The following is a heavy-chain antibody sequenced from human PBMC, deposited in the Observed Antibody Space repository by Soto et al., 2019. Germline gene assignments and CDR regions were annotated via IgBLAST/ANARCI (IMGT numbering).Heavy chain of an antibody. CDR2: IIPMFGTA. CDR3: AREGLVLVPTIVNSDYYYYAMDV. V-gene: IGHV1-69*13. J-gene: IGHJ6*02. Sequence: ASVKVSCKTSGGTFSSYAISWVRQAPGQGLEWMGGIIPMFGTANYAQKFQGRVTITADESTSTVYMELRTLRPEDAAVYYCAREGLVLVPTIVNSDYYYYAMDVWGQGTTVTVS. D-gene: IGHD3-10*01. CDR1: GGTFSSYA.